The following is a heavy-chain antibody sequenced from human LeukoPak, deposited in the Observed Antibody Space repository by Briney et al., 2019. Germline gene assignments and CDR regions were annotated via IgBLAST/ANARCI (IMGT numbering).Heavy chain of an antibody. CDR3: AKVTVLDSVPMWLDP. D-gene: IGHD3/OR15-3a*01. CDR1: GFTFSSYA. CDR2: ISGSGGST. Sequence: GGSLRLSCAASGFTFSSYAMSWVRQAPGKGPEWVSAISGSGGSTYYADSVKGRFTISRDNSKTTLYLQMNSLRAEDTAVYYCAKVTVLDSVPMWLDPWGQGTLVTVSS. J-gene: IGHJ5*02. V-gene: IGHV3-23*01.